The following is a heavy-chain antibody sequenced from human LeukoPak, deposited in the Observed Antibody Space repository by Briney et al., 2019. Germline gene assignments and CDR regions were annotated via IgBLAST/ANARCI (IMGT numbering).Heavy chain of an antibody. Sequence: GGSLRFSCAAFGLPFGNYALSWVGRAPGKGLGWVSAFGVNTYYTDSVKGRFAISRDNAKNTLYLQMNRLSAEDTALYYCARDTVPLGAPGENGDFFDCWGQGTLVTVSS. J-gene: IGHJ4*02. D-gene: IGHD3-16*01. CDR2: FGVNT. V-gene: IGHV3-23*01. CDR3: ARDTVPLGAPGENGDFFDC. CDR1: GLPFGNYA.